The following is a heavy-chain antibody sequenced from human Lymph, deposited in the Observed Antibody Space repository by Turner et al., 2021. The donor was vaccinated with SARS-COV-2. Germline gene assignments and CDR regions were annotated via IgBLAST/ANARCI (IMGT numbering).Heavy chain of an antibody. J-gene: IGHJ6*02. V-gene: IGHV3-48*02. CDR1: GFTFSSYS. Sequence: VQLVESGGGLVQPGGSLRLSCAASGFTFSSYSMNWVRQAPGKGLEWVSYISISSSTIYYADSVKGRFTISRDNAKNSLYLQMNSLRDEDTAVYYCARDRGGYGAYYYGMDVWGQETTVTVSS. CDR2: ISISSSTI. CDR3: ARDRGGYGAYYYGMDV. D-gene: IGHD2-15*01.